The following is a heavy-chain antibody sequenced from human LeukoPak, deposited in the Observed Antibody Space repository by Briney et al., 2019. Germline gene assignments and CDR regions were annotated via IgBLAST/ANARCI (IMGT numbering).Heavy chain of an antibody. V-gene: IGHV4-34*01. CDR2: INHSGST. Sequence: SETLSLTCAVYGGSFSGYYWSWIRQPPGKGLEWIGEINHSGSTNYNPSLKSRVTISVDTSKNQFSLKLSSVTAADTAVYYCAREDYYYGSGSYSWFDPWGQGTLVTVSS. CDR1: GGSFSGYY. J-gene: IGHJ5*02. D-gene: IGHD3-10*01. CDR3: AREDYYYGSGSYSWFDP.